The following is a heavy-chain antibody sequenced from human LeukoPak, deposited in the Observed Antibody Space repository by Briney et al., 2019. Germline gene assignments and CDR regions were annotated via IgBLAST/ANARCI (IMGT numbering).Heavy chain of an antibody. CDR2: INTNTGNP. Sequence: ASVKVSCKASGGTFSSYAISWVRQAPGQGLEWMGWINTNTGNPTYAQDFTGRFLFSLDTSVSTAYLQISSLKAEDTAVYYCARDLGYCSGGSCSAYFDYWGQGTLVTVSS. CDR3: ARDLGYCSGGSCSAYFDY. CDR1: GGTFSSYA. D-gene: IGHD2-15*01. J-gene: IGHJ4*02. V-gene: IGHV7-4-1*02.